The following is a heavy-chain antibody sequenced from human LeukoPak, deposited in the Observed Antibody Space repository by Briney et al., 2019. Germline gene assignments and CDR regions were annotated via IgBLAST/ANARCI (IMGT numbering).Heavy chain of an antibody. V-gene: IGHV4-34*01. D-gene: IGHD3-10*01. Sequence: PSETLSLTCVVYGGSFSGYYWRWIRQPPGKGLEWIGEINHSGSTNYTPSLKSRVTISVDTSKNQFSLKLSSVTAADTAVYYCARRNPWFGPGNPFDIWGQGTMVTVSS. CDR2: INHSGST. CDR1: GGSFSGYY. J-gene: IGHJ3*02. CDR3: ARRNPWFGPGNPFDI.